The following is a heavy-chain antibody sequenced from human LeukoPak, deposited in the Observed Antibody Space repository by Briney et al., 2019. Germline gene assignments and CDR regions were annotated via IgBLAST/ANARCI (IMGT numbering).Heavy chain of an antibody. CDR3: ARGSALSGAVALFDY. Sequence: SQTLSLTCTVSGGSISSGGYYWSWIRQPPGKGLEWIGYIYYSGSTNYNPSLKSRVTISVDTSKNQFSLKLSSVTAADTAVYYCARGSALSGAVALFDYWGQGTLVTVSS. V-gene: IGHV4-61*08. CDR2: IYYSGST. D-gene: IGHD6-19*01. CDR1: GGSISSGGYY. J-gene: IGHJ4*02.